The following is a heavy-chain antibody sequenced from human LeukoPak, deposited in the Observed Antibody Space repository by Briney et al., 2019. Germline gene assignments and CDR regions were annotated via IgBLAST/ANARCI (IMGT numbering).Heavy chain of an antibody. D-gene: IGHD2-2*01. CDR1: GYTFTGYY. J-gene: IGHJ5*02. Sequence: ASVKVSCKASGYTFTGYYMHWVRQAPGQGLEWMGWINPNSGGTNYAQKFQGRVTMTRDTPISTAYMELSRLRSDDTAVYYCARAEDIVVVPAALEFDPWGQGTLVTVSS. CDR3: ARAEDIVVVPAALEFDP. CDR2: INPNSGGT. V-gene: IGHV1-2*02.